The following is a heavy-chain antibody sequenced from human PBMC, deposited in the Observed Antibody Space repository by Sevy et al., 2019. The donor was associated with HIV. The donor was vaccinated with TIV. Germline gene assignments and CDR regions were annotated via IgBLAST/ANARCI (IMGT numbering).Heavy chain of an antibody. V-gene: IGHV4-59*08. CDR2: IYYSGST. CDR3: ARQSVTYDILTGWNYYGVDV. D-gene: IGHD3-9*01. J-gene: IGHJ6*02. CDR1: GDSISSNY. Sequence: SETLSLTCTVSGDSISSNYWSWIRQPPGKGLEWIGYIYYSGSTNYNPSLKSRVTISVDTSKNQFSLRLSSVTAADTAVYYCARQSVTYDILTGWNYYGVDVWGQGTTVTVSS.